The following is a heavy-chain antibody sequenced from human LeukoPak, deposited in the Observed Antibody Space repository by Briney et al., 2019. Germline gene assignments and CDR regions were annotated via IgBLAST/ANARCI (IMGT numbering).Heavy chain of an antibody. Sequence: GGSLRLSCAASGFTFSSYAMSWVRQAPGKGLEWVSAISGSGGGTYYADSVKGRFTISRDNSKNTLYLQMNSLRAEDTAVYYCAKKVWDYYDSSGYFDYWGQRTLVTVSS. D-gene: IGHD3-22*01. CDR1: GFTFSSYA. V-gene: IGHV3-23*01. CDR2: ISGSGGGT. CDR3: AKKVWDYYDSSGYFDY. J-gene: IGHJ4*02.